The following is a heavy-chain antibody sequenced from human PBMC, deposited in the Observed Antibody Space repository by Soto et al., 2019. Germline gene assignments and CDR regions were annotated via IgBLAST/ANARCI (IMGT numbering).Heavy chain of an antibody. J-gene: IGHJ4*02. CDR1: GGSISSGGYY. CDR2: IYYSGST. D-gene: IGHD4-4*01. V-gene: IGHV4-31*03. Sequence: QVQLQESGPGLVKPSQTLSLTCTVSGGSISSGGYYWSWIRQHPGKGLEWIGYIYYSGSTYYNPSLKSRVNISVDKAKNQFSLKLSSVTAADTAVYYCARGHSPEPQSHFDYWGQGTLVTVSS. CDR3: ARGHSPEPQSHFDY.